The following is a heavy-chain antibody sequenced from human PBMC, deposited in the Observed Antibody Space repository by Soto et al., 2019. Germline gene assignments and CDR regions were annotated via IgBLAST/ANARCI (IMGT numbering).Heavy chain of an antibody. Sequence: HVHLVESGGGVVQPGRSLRLSCAASGFTFNTYDMHWVRQAPGKGLERVAVISYDGSNKYYADSVKGRLTISRDNSKNTLYLQMKSLRAEDTAVYYCAKGQHCSSTSCYFYYYGMDVWGQGTKVAVSS. V-gene: IGHV3-30*18. D-gene: IGHD2-2*01. CDR3: AKGQHCSSTSCYFYYYGMDV. CDR2: ISYDGSNK. J-gene: IGHJ6*02. CDR1: GFTFNTYD.